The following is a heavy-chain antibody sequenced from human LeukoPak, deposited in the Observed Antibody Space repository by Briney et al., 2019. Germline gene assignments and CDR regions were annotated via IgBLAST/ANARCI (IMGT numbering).Heavy chain of an antibody. J-gene: IGHJ4*02. Sequence: PGGSLRLSCVASGFTFSDAWMTWVRQAPGKGLEWVGRIKSKTDGGTTDYAAPVKGRFTISRDDSKNTLYLQMNSLKTEDTAMYYCTTARATTEVDYWGQETLVTVSS. V-gene: IGHV3-15*01. CDR3: TTARATTEVDY. D-gene: IGHD1-1*01. CDR1: GFTFSDAW. CDR2: IKSKTDGGTT.